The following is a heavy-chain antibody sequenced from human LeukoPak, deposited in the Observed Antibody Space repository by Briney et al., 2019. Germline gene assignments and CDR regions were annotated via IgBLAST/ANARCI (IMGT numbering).Heavy chain of an antibody. D-gene: IGHD1-7*01. CDR2: ISWNSGSI. J-gene: IGHJ4*02. CDR1: GFNFDDYA. V-gene: IGHV3-9*03. Sequence: SGRSLRLSCAASGFNFDDYAMHWVRQAPGKGPEWVSGISWNSGSIGYADSVKGRFTISRDNAKNSLYLQMNSLRAEDMALYYCAKDGELELSSSLYFDYWGQGTLVTVSS. CDR3: AKDGELELSSSLYFDY.